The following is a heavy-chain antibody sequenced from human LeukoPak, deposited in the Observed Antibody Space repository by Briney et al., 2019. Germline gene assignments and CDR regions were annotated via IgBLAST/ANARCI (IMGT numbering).Heavy chain of an antibody. Sequence: PSETLSLTCTVSGYSISSGYYWGWIRQPPGKGLEWIGNIDYSGSTNNNSSLKSRVTISVDTSKNQFSLKLSSVTAADTAVYYCARGHGSGSYYNLNWFDPWGQGTLVTVSS. D-gene: IGHD3-10*01. V-gene: IGHV4-38-2*02. J-gene: IGHJ5*02. CDR1: GYSISSGYY. CDR2: IDYSGST. CDR3: ARGHGSGSYYNLNWFDP.